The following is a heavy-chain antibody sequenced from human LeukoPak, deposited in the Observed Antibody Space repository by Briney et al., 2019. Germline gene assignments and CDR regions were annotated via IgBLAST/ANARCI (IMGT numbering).Heavy chain of an antibody. J-gene: IGHJ4*02. CDR2: INPSGGST. Sequence: ASVKVSCKASGYTFTSYYMHWVRQAPGQGLEWMGIINPSGGSTRYAQKFQGRVTMTRDTSTSTVYMELSSLRSEDTAVYYCARDELAFGSTDGEPAPGDFWSGYYDYWGQGTLVTVSS. D-gene: IGHD3-3*01. V-gene: IGHV1-46*01. CDR1: GYTFTSYY. CDR3: ARDELAFGSTDGEPAPGDFWSGYYDY.